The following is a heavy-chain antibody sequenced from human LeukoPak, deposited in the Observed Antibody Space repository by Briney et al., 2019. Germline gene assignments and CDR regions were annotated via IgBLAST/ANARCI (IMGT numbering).Heavy chain of an antibody. V-gene: IGHV3-53*01. D-gene: IGHD3-3*01. Sequence: GGSLRLSCAASGFSVSDNYMTWVRQAPGKGLEWVSVIYRGGHTYYADSVKGRFSISRDISKNTVSLQMNSLRADDTALYYCGRAYDFSRHWGQGTLVTVS. CDR1: GFSVSDNY. CDR3: GRAYDFSRH. J-gene: IGHJ4*02. CDR2: IYRGGHT.